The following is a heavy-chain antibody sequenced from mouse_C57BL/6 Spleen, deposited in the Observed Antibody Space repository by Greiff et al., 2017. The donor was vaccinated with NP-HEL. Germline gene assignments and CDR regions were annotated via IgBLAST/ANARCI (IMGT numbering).Heavy chain of an antibody. CDR1: GYTFTSYW. V-gene: IGHV1-69*01. CDR2: IDPSDSYT. CDR3: ARRGVVATWYAMDY. Sequence: QVQLQQSGAELVMPGASVKLSCKASGYTFTSYWMHWVKQRPGQGLEWIGEIDPSDSYTNYNQKFKGKSTLTVDKSSSTAYMQLSSLTSEDSAVYYCARRGVVATWYAMDYWGQGTSVTVSS. J-gene: IGHJ4*01. D-gene: IGHD1-1*01.